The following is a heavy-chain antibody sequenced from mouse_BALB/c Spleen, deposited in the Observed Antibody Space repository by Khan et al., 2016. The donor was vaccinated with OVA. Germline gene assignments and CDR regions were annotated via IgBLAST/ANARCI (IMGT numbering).Heavy chain of an antibody. V-gene: IGHV1-87*01. D-gene: IGHD2-14*01. J-gene: IGHJ2*01. Sequence: QVQLKHSGAELARPGASVKLSCKASGYTFTSYWMQWVKQRPGQGLEWIGTIYPGDGDTRYAQKFKGKATLTADKSSSTAYMQLRSLTSEDSPVYYCASNRYDFFDYWGQGTTLTVSS. CDR3: ASNRYDFFDY. CDR2: IYPGDGDT. CDR1: GYTFTSYW.